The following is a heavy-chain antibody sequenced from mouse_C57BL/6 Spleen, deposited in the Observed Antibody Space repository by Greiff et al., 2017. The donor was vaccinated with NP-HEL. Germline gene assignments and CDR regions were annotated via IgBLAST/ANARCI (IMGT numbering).Heavy chain of an antibody. CDR1: GYSFTDYN. D-gene: IGHD1-1*01. CDR2: IYPNYGTT. J-gene: IGHJ1*03. CDR3: ARWGYYGSSYGYFDV. Sequence: QLVESGPELVKPGASVKISCKASGYSFTDYNMNWVKQSNGKSLEWIGVIYPNYGTTSYNQKFKGKATLTVDQSSSTAYMQLNSLTSEDSAVYYCARWGYYGSSYGYFDVWGTGTTVTVSS. V-gene: IGHV1-39*01.